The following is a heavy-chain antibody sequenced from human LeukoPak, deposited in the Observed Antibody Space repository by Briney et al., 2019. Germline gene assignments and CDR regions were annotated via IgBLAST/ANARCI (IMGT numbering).Heavy chain of an antibody. Sequence: GGSLRLSCAASGFTFSSYGMHWVRQAPGKGLEWVAVISYDGSNKYYADSVKGRFTISRDNSKNTLYLQMNSPRAEDTAVYYCAKVSVSFVVYYYGMDVWGQGTTVTVPS. CDR3: AKVSVSFVVYYYGMDV. CDR2: ISYDGSNK. CDR1: GFTFSSYG. J-gene: IGHJ6*02. D-gene: IGHD2-21*01. V-gene: IGHV3-30*18.